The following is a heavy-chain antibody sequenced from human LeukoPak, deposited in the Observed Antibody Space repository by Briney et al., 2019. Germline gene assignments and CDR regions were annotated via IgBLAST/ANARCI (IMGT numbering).Heavy chain of an antibody. D-gene: IGHD2-2*01. CDR3: ARESGDCSSTSCYRDYYYYYYMDV. Sequence: ASVKVSCTASGYNFANYGISWVRQAPGQGLEWMGWISGYNGKTEYGQKVQGRVTLTTDTSTRTAYMELRTLRSDDTAVYYCARESGDCSSTSCYRDYYYYYYMDVWGKGTTVTISS. J-gene: IGHJ6*03. CDR2: ISGYNGKT. V-gene: IGHV1-18*01. CDR1: GYNFANYG.